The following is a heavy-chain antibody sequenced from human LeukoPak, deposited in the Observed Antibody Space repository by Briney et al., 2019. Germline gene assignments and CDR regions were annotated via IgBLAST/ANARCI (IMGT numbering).Heavy chain of an antibody. V-gene: IGHV3-33*01. CDR2: IWYDGSNK. D-gene: IGHD2-15*01. CDR3: ARGGPRRYCSGGSCYIDY. CDR1: GFTFSSYG. Sequence: GGSLRLSCAASGFTFSSYGMHWVRQAPGKGLEWVAVIWYDGSNKYYADSVKGRFTISRDNSKNTLYLQMNSLRAEDTAVYYCARGGPRRYCSGGSCYIDYWGQGTLVTVSS. J-gene: IGHJ4*02.